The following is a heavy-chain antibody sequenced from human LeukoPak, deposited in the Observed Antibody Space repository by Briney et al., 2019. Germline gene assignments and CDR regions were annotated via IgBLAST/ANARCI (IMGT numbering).Heavy chain of an antibody. V-gene: IGHV4-59*08. Sequence: SETLSLTCTVSGGSLSRYYWSWIRQPPGKGLEVIGDISYCWSTKYHPSLMSRITISVDTSKNQFSLKLSSATPPDTAGYFCARLDSYNLDGGGQGTVATV. CDR1: GGSLSRYY. J-gene: IGHJ4*02. D-gene: IGHD5-24*01. CDR2: ISYCWST. CDR3: ARLDSYNLDG.